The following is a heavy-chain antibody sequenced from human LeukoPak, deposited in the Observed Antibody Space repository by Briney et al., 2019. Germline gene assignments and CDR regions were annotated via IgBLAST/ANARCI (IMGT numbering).Heavy chain of an antibody. Sequence: GGSLRLSCAASGFTFSSYWMHWVRQAPGKGLVWVSRINSDGSSTSYADSVKGRFTISRDNAKNTLYLQMNSLRAEDTAVYYCARAYXGGDCFDYWGQGTLVTVSS. V-gene: IGHV3-74*01. J-gene: IGHJ4*02. CDR1: GFTFSSYW. CDR2: INSDGSST. CDR3: ARAYXGGDCFDY. D-gene: IGHD2-21*01.